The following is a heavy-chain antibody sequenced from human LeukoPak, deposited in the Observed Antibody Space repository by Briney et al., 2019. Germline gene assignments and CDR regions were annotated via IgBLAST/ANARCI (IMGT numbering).Heavy chain of an antibody. D-gene: IGHD4-17*01. CDR2: IYHSGST. J-gene: IGHJ6*03. CDR3: ARDGVGVTTNLVYYYMDV. V-gene: IGHV4-38-2*02. CDR1: GFTFSPYS. Sequence: GSLRLSCATSGFTFSPYSFNWVRQAPGKGLEWIGSIYHSGSTYYNPSLKSRVTISVDTSKNQFSLKLSSVTAADTAVYYCARDGVGVTTNLVYYYMDVWGKGTTVTVSS.